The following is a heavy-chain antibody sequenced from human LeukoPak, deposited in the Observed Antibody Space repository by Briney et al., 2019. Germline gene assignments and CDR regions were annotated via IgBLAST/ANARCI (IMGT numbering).Heavy chain of an antibody. D-gene: IGHD1-1*01. CDR3: ARDSLRGTLEPGGFDP. V-gene: IGHV3-21*01. CDR1: GFTFSNAW. J-gene: IGHJ5*02. Sequence: PGGSLRLSCAASGFTFSNAWMNWVRQAPGKGLEWVSSISSSSSYIYYADSVKGRFTISRDNAKNSLYLQMNSLRAEDTAVYYCARDSLRGTLEPGGFDPWGQGTLVTVSS. CDR2: ISSSSSYI.